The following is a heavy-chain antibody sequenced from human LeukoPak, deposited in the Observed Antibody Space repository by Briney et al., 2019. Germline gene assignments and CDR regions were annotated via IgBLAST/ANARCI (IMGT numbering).Heavy chain of an antibody. Sequence: PGGSLRLSCAASGFTFRSYGMHWVRQAPGKGLEWVAFIRYDGSNKYYADSVEGRFTISRDNSKNTLHLQMKSLRAEDTAVYYCAKDLVVAGPDEIDYWGQGTLVTVSS. D-gene: IGHD6-19*01. V-gene: IGHV3-30*02. CDR2: IRYDGSNK. CDR3: AKDLVVAGPDEIDY. CDR1: GFTFRSYG. J-gene: IGHJ4*02.